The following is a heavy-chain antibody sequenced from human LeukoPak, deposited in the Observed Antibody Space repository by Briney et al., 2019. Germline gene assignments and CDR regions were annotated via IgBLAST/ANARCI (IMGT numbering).Heavy chain of an antibody. V-gene: IGHV4-59*01. CDR3: ARLVRDTATGYWYFDL. Sequence: SETLSLTCTVSGGSISSYYWSWIRQSPGKGLEWIAYIYYSGDTNYNPSLKSRVTISVDTSKNQFSLKLNSVTAADTAVYYCARLVRDTATGYWYFDLWGRGTLVTVSS. J-gene: IGHJ2*01. CDR2: IYYSGDT. D-gene: IGHD5-18*01. CDR1: GGSISSYY.